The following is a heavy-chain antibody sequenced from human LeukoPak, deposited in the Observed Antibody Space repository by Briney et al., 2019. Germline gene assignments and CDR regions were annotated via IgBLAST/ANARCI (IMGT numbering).Heavy chain of an antibody. CDR1: GYTFTGYY. CDR2: INPNSGGT. J-gene: IGHJ3*01. V-gene: IGHV1-2*02. Sequence: ASVKVSCTASGYTFTGYYMHWVRQAPGQGLEWMGWINPNSGGTNYAQKFQGRVTMTRDTSISTAYMELRSLRSDDTAVYYCARSKGGITMIVVVNSAFDVWGPGTMVTVSS. CDR3: ARSKGGITMIVVVNSAFDV. D-gene: IGHD3-22*01.